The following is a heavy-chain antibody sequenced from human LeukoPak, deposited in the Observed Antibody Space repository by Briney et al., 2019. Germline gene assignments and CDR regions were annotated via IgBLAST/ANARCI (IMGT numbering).Heavy chain of an antibody. J-gene: IGHJ4*02. CDR2: IYTSGST. Sequence: SETLSLTCTVSGGSISSYYWSWIRQPPGKGLEWIGYIYTSGSTNYNPSLKSRVTISVDTSKNQFSLKLSSVTAADTAVYYCARHGNYYGSGDDHWGQGTLVTVSS. D-gene: IGHD3-10*01. V-gene: IGHV4-4*09. CDR3: ARHGNYYGSGDDH. CDR1: GGSISSYY.